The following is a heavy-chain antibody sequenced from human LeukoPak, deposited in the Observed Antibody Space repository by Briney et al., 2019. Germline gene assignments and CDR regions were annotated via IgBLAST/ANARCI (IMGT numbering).Heavy chain of an antibody. CDR1: GFTFSSYW. V-gene: IGHV3-7*01. J-gene: IGHJ2*01. CDR3: ARDRTGETERWYFDL. CDR2: IKQDGSEK. D-gene: IGHD7-27*01. Sequence: GGSLRLSCAASGFTFSSYWMSWVRQAPGKGLEWVANIKQDGSEKYYVDSVKGRFTISRDNARNSLDLQMNSLTAEDTAVYYCARDRTGETERWYFDLWGRGTLVTVSS.